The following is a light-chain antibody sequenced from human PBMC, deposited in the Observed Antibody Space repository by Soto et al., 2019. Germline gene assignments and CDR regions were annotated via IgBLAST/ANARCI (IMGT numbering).Light chain of an antibody. Sequence: EIVLTQSPATLSVSPGERATLSCRASQGVSTNLAWYQQKPGQGPRLLMYGASTRATGIPDRFSGSGSGTEFTLNISSLQPEDFALYYCQQYNNWPPRGTFGQGTKVEFK. CDR1: QGVSTN. CDR2: GAS. CDR3: QQYNNWPPRGT. J-gene: IGKJ1*01. V-gene: IGKV3-15*01.